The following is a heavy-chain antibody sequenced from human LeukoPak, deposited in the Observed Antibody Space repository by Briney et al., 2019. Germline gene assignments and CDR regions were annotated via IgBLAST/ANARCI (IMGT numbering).Heavy chain of an antibody. Sequence: GSLRLSCAASGFSFSSYGMSWVRQPPGQGLEWIGEISLVGRTNYNPSLNGRVTMSLDESSNQLSLNLTSVTAADTAIYYCSRESGAFCPFGYWGQGTLVIVPS. J-gene: IGHJ4*02. D-gene: IGHD1-26*01. CDR2: ISLVGRT. CDR3: SRESGAFCPFGY. CDR1: GFSFSSYG. V-gene: IGHV4-4*02.